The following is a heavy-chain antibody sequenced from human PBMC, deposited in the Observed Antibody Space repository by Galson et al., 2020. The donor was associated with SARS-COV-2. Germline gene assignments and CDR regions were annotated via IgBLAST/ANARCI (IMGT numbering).Heavy chain of an antibody. CDR1: GGSFSGYY. CDR2: INPSGST. J-gene: IGHJ4*02. Sequence: SETLSLTRAVHGGSFSGYYWSWIRQPPGQGLEWLREINPSGSTNYNPSLKSRVNISVDTSKNQFSLQLSSVTAADTAVYYCASSGWSGYYCDYWGQGTLVTVSS. D-gene: IGHD6-19*01. V-gene: IGHV4-34*01. CDR3: ASSGWSGYYCDY.